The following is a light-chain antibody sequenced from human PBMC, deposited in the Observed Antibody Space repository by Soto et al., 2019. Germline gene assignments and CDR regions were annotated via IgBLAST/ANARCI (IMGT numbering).Light chain of an antibody. Sequence: QSVLTQPASVSGSPGQSITISCTGTSSDICRYNFVSWYQQHPGKAPKLLVYEVTNRPSGVSNRFSGSKSGNTASLTIFGLQTEDEADYYCSSYTSVTTFVVFGTGTKVTVL. V-gene: IGLV2-14*01. CDR1: SSDICRYNF. J-gene: IGLJ1*01. CDR3: SSYTSVTTFVV. CDR2: EVT.